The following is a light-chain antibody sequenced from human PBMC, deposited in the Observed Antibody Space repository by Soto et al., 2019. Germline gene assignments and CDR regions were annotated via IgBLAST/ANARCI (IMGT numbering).Light chain of an antibody. Sequence: IQMTQSPSSLSASVGDRLSITCRASQVITNDLGWYQQKPGKAPKRLIYAASTLQSGVPSRFRGSGSVTVFTLTISSLQPEDFASYYCQQSYNVRSWTFGQGTKVDIK. V-gene: IGKV1-39*01. CDR1: QVITND. CDR2: AAS. CDR3: QQSYNVRSWT. J-gene: IGKJ1*01.